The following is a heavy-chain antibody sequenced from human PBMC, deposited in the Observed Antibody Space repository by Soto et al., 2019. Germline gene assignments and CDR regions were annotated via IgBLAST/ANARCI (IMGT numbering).Heavy chain of an antibody. CDR1: GYTFTNSG. D-gene: IGHD3-3*01. CDR3: ARDQGITTLGVYSMYYYGMDV. CDR2: ISTDNGNK. Sequence: QVQLVQSGAEVKKPGASVKVSCKASGYTFTNSGISWVRQAPGQGLEWMGWISTDNGNKNYAQHLQGRVSMTTDTSTSTAYMDLRSLRSDDTSVYYCARDQGITTLGVYSMYYYGMDVWGQGTTVTVSS. J-gene: IGHJ6*02. V-gene: IGHV1-18*01.